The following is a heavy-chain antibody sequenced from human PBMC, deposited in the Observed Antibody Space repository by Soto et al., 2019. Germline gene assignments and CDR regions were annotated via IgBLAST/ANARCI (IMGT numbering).Heavy chain of an antibody. J-gene: IGHJ1*01. CDR1: GFTFSRDA. CDR3: ASEYFGESF. Sequence: GGSRRLSCAASGFTFSRDAMSWVRQAPGKGLEWVANTNKDGRKKYYVDSVKDRFTISRDNAKNSLYLQMSSLRAEDTAVYYCASEYFGESFGGQRTLVTVSS. D-gene: IGHD3-10*01. CDR2: TNKDGRKK. V-gene: IGHV3-7*01.